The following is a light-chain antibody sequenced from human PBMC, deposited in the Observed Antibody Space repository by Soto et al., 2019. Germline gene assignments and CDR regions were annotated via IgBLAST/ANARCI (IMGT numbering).Light chain of an antibody. Sequence: DIVMTQSPDFLAVSLGERATIKCRSSQSVLHRSNGNSYVAWYQQKPGQPPKLLIYWSSTRESGVPDRFSGSGSGTDFTLTVNSLQAEDAAVYYCHQYYTLPLTFGGGTKVDIK. CDR1: QSVLHRSNGNSY. CDR3: HQYYTLPLT. CDR2: WSS. V-gene: IGKV4-1*01. J-gene: IGKJ4*01.